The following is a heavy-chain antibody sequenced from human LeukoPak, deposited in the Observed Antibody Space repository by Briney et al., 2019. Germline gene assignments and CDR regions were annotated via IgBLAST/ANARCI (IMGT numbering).Heavy chain of an antibody. D-gene: IGHD6-13*01. CDR1: GFTFSSYD. CDR2: IGGSVGSM. V-gene: IGHV3-23*01. J-gene: IGHJ4*02. Sequence: GGSLRLSCTASGFTFSSYDMSWVRQAPGKGLEWVSNIGGSVGSMFYAASVKGRFAISRDSSKNTLFLQMNNLRVEDTAVYYCAKRGNSWDLFDYWGQGTPVTVSS. CDR3: AKRGNSWDLFDY.